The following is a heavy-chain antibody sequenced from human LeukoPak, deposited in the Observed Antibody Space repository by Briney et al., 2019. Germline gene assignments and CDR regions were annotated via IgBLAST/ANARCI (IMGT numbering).Heavy chain of an antibody. V-gene: IGHV3-33*06. CDR3: AKGNYDFWNGYDTNWFDP. CDR1: GFTFRNYG. J-gene: IGHJ5*02. CDR2: IWYDGSNK. D-gene: IGHD3-3*01. Sequence: SGGSLRLSCAASGFTFRNYGMHWVRQAPGKRLEWVALIWYDGSNKDYADSVRGRFTISRDNSKNTLYLQMNSLRAEDTAVYYCAKGNYDFWNGYDTNWFDPWGQGTLVTVSS.